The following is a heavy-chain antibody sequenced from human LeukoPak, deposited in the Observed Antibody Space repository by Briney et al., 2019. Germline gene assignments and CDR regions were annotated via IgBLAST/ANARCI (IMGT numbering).Heavy chain of an antibody. J-gene: IGHJ4*02. Sequence: GGSLRLSCAASRFTFSNYWMHWIRQAPGKGLVWVSRINTDGSSISYADSVKGRFTISRDNAKITLYLQMNSLRAEDTAVYYCARVPATGTAFDDWGQGTLVTVSS. CDR2: INTDGSSI. D-gene: IGHD6-13*01. V-gene: IGHV3-74*01. CDR1: RFTFSNYW. CDR3: ARVPATGTAFDD.